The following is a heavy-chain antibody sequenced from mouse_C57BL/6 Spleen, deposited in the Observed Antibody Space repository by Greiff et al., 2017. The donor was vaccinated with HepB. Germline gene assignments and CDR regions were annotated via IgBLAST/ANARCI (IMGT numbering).Heavy chain of an antibody. J-gene: IGHJ2*01. Sequence: DVQLVESGGGLVKPGGSLKLSCAASGFTFSSYAMSWVRQTPEKRLEWVASISDGGSYTYYPDNVKGRFTISRDNAKNNLYLQMSHLKSEDTAMYYCARDRLSYYWGQGTTLTVAS. CDR1: GFTFSSYA. CDR2: ISDGGSYT. V-gene: IGHV5-4*01. CDR3: ARDRLSYY.